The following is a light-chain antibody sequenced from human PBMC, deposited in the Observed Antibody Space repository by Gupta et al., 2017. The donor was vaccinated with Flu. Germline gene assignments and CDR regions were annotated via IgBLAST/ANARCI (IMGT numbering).Light chain of an antibody. CDR3: AAWDDSLSGRV. V-gene: IGLV1-47*01. CDR2: RNN. CDR1: SSNIGSNY. J-gene: IGLJ3*02. Sequence: RGTISFPGSSSNIGSNYVYWYQQLPGTAPKLLIYRNNQRPSGVPDRFSGSKSGTSASLAISGLRSEDEADYYCAAWDDSLSGRVFGGGTKLTVL.